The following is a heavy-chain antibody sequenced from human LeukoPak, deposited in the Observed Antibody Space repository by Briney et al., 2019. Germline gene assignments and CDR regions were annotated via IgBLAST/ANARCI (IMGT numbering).Heavy chain of an antibody. CDR1: GGSVSSHNYY. CDR2: ISYTGTT. Sequence: SETLSLTCSVSGGSVSSHNYYWSWIRQPPGKGLEWIGFISYTGTTNYNPSLQSRLTMSVDTSKNQFSLKLSSVTAADMAVYYCARGWLSFGEHFGYWGQGTLVTVSS. J-gene: IGHJ4*02. D-gene: IGHD3-10*01. CDR3: ARGWLSFGEHFGY. V-gene: IGHV4-61*01.